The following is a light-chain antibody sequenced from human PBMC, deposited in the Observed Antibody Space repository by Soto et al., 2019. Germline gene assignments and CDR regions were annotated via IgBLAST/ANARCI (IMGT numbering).Light chain of an antibody. J-gene: IGLJ1*01. CDR3: YSYTTSSTYV. Sequence: QPALDQPASGYGAPGQSITISCTGTSSDVGAYNFVSWYQQHPATVPKLMIYHVNNRPSGVSDRFSGSKSGNTASLTISGLQAEDEADYYCYSYTTSSTYVFGTGTKVTV. CDR1: SSDVGAYNF. V-gene: IGLV2-14*01. CDR2: HVN.